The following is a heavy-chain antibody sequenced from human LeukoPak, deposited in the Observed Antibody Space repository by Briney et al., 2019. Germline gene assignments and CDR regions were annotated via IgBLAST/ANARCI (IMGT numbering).Heavy chain of an antibody. V-gene: IGHV4-34*01. CDR2: INHSGST. CDR1: GGSFSGYY. Sequence: SETLSLTCAVYGGSFSGYYWSWIRQPPGKGLEWIGEINHSGSTNYNPSLKSRVTISVDTSKNQFSLKLSSVTAADTAVYYCARGYASFDYWGQGTLVTVSS. D-gene: IGHD4-17*01. CDR3: ARGYASFDY. J-gene: IGHJ4*02.